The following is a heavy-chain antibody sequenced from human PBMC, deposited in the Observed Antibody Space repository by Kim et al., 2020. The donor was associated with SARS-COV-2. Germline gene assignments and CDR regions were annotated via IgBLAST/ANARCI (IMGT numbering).Heavy chain of an antibody. D-gene: IGHD1-1*01. CDR3: ATDQSRSGPTTFDH. J-gene: IGHJ4*02. Sequence: ADSVDGRFTISRDNARNTLYLQMDSLGAEDSAIYYCATDQSRSGPTTFDHWGQGTLVTVSS. V-gene: IGHV3-74*01.